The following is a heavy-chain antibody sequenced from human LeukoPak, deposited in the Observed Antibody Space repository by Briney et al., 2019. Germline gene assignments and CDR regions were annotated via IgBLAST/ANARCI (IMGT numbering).Heavy chain of an antibody. Sequence: GASVKVSCKASGYTFTSYDISWVRQAPGQGLEWMGWISAYNGKTKYAQKFQGRVTITTDTSTSTAYMELRSLRSHDTAVYYCARLVTRGWYVADYWGQGTLVTVSS. J-gene: IGHJ4*02. CDR2: ISAYNGKT. CDR1: GYTFTSYD. D-gene: IGHD6-19*01. V-gene: IGHV1-18*04. CDR3: ARLVTRGWYVADY.